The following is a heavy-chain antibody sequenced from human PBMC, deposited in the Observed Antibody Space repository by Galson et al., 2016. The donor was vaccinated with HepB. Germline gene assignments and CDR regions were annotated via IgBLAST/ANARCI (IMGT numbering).Heavy chain of an antibody. CDR2: ARWNSGRL. CDR1: GFRFDEYA. CDR3: VKDKPSGYSSGWYYFDY. J-gene: IGHJ4*02. Sequence: SLRLSCAASGFRFDEYAIHWVRQAPGKGLEWVSVARWNSGRLGYADSVKRLFTISRDNAKNSLYRQMNSLRAEDTALYYCVKDKPSGYSSGWYYFDYWGQGTLVTVSS. D-gene: IGHD6-19*01. V-gene: IGHV3-9*01.